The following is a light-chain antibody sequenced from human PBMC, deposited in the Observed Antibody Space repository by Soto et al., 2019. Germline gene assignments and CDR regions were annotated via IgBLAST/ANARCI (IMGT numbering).Light chain of an antibody. CDR2: LNSDGSH. Sequence: QAVLTQSPSASASLGASVKLTCTLSSGHNTYAIAWHQQQPEKGPRYLMRLNSDGSHTKGDGIPDRFSGSSSGAERYLIISGLQSEDEADYYCQTWGTGIRVFGGGTKLTVL. J-gene: IGLJ3*02. CDR1: SGHNTYA. V-gene: IGLV4-69*01. CDR3: QTWGTGIRV.